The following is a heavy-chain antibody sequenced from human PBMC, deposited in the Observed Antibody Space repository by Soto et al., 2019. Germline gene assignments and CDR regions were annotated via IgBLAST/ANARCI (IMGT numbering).Heavy chain of an antibody. CDR2: LSSSSSTI. J-gene: IGHJ3*02. Sequence: EVQLVESGGGLVQPGGSLRLSCAASGFTFSSYSMNWVRQAPGKGLEWVSYLSSSSSTIYYADSVKGRFTISRDNAKNSLYLQINSIRDEDTAVYYCARDLYSSGWYSAFDIWGRGTMVTVSS. CDR3: ARDLYSSGWYSAFDI. V-gene: IGHV3-48*02. D-gene: IGHD6-19*01. CDR1: GFTFSSYS.